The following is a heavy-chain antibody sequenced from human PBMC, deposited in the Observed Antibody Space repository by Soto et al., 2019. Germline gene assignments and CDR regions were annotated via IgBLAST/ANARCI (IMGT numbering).Heavy chain of an antibody. D-gene: IGHD6-13*01. Sequence: SVKVSCKASGGTFSSYAISWVRQAPGQGLEWMGGIIPIFGTANYAQKFQGRVTITADESTSTAYMELSSLRSEDTAVYYCARRSRAAAGPQVTPPGDNYYGMDVWGQGTTVTVSS. V-gene: IGHV1-69*13. CDR2: IIPIFGTA. CDR1: GGTFSSYA. J-gene: IGHJ6*02. CDR3: ARRSRAAAGPQVTPPGDNYYGMDV.